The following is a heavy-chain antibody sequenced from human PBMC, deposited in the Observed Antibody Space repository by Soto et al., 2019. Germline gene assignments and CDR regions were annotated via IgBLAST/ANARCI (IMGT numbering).Heavy chain of an antibody. D-gene: IGHD5-18*01. CDR2: IYYSGST. V-gene: IGHV4-30-4*01. CDR3: ARGQYVDTAIYWFWLWFDP. Sequence: SGTLSLTCTLSGGSISSGDYYWSWIRQPPGKGLEWIGYIYYSGSTYYNPSLKSRVTISVDTSKNQFSLKLSSVTAADTAVYYCARGQYVDTAIYWFWLWFDPWGQVTLVTVSS. CDR1: GGSISSGDYY. J-gene: IGHJ5*02.